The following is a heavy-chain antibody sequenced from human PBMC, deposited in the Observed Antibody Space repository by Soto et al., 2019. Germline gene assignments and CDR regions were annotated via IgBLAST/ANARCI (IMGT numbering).Heavy chain of an antibody. CDR1: GGSISSGGYY. CDR3: SRSVFP. J-gene: IGHJ5*02. Sequence: QVQLQEAGPGLVKPSQTLSLTCTVSGGSISSGGYYWNWIRQHQGKGLEWVGYIYYIGSTYYNPSIKSRVTLSLYTSKNQFSLKLSSVTAADTAVYYCSRSVFPWGQGTLVTFSS. CDR2: IYYIGST. V-gene: IGHV4-31*03.